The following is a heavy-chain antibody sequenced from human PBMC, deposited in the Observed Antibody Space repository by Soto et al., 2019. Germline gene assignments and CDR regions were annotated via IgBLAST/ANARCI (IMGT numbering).Heavy chain of an antibody. CDR3: ARDDGGYSSSWGY. V-gene: IGHV3-33*01. Sequence: QVQLVESGGGVVQPGRSLRLSCAASGFTFSSYGMDWVRQAPGKGLEWVAVIWYDGSNKYYADSVKGRFTISRDNSKNTLYLQMNSLRAEDTAVYYWARDDGGYSSSWGYWGQGTLVTVSS. J-gene: IGHJ4*02. CDR2: IWYDGSNK. D-gene: IGHD6-13*01. CDR1: GFTFSSYG.